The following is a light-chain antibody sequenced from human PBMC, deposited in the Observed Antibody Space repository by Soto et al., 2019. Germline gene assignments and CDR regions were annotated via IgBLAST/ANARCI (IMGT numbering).Light chain of an antibody. V-gene: IGLV2-14*03. Sequence: QSVLTQPASVSGSPGQSITIFCTGTSSDVGGYNYVSWYQQHPGKAPKLMIYEVYKRPSGVSNRFSGSKSGNTASLTISGLQPEDEADYYCNSYTTKNTFVLGTGTQLTVL. CDR3: NSYTTKNTFV. J-gene: IGLJ1*01. CDR2: EVY. CDR1: SSDVGGYNY.